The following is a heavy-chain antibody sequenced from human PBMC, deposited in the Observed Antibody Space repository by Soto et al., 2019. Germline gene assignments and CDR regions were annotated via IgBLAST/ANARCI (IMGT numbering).Heavy chain of an antibody. D-gene: IGHD2-15*01. CDR2: IYHSGNT. J-gene: IGHJ4*02. V-gene: IGHV4-59*01. CDR1: GGSISSYY. CDR3: ARAHAPTLPFDY. Sequence: SETLSLTCTVSGGSISSYYWSWIRQSPGKGLEWIGFIYHSGNTKYNPSLKSRVTISIDTSNNQFSLSLKSVTAADTAVYFCARAHAPTLPFDYWGQGTLVTVSS.